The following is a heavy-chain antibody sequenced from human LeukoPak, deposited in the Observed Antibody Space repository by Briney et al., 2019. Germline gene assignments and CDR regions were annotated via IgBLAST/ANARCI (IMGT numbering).Heavy chain of an antibody. CDR2: IYYSGST. J-gene: IGHJ4*02. CDR3: ARSRGIQLNLNY. CDR1: GFTFSSYA. Sequence: GSLRLSCAASGFTFSSYAMSWVRQPPGKGLEWIGSIYYSGSTYYNPSLKSRVTISVDTSKNQFSLKLSSVTAADTAVYYCARSRGIQLNLNYWGQGTLVTVSS. D-gene: IGHD5-18*01. V-gene: IGHV4-39*01.